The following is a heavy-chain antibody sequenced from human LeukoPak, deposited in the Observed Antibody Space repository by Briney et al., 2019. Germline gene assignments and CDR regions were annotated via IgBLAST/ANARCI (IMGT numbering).Heavy chain of an antibody. J-gene: IGHJ4*02. CDR1: GGSISSYY. CDR2: IYYSGTT. V-gene: IGHV4-59*01. Sequence: PSETLSLTCTVSGGSISSYYWSWIRQPPGKGLEWIGYIYYSGTTNYNPSLKSRVTISVDTSKNQFSLWLTSVTAADTAVYYCARHHTVTTFYYFDSWGQGTLVSVSS. D-gene: IGHD4-11*01. CDR3: ARHHTVTTFYYFDS.